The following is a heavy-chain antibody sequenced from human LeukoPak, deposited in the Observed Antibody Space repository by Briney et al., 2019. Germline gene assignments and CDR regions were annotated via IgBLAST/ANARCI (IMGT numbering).Heavy chain of an antibody. J-gene: IGHJ4*02. CDR2: ISGSGGST. V-gene: IGHV3-23*01. D-gene: IGHD4-17*01. CDR1: GFTFSSYA. CDR3: AKAGGDYDYFDY. Sequence: GGSLRLSCAASGFTFSSYAMSWVRQAPGKGLEWVSAISGSGGSTYYADSVKGRFTISRDNSKNTLYLQMNSLGAEDTDVYYCAKAGGDYDYFDYWGQGTLVTVSS.